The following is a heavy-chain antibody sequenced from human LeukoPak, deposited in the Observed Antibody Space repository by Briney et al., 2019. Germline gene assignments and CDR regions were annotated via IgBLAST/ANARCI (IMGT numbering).Heavy chain of an antibody. Sequence: SETLSLTCAVYGGSFSGYYWSWIRQPPGKGLEWIGSIYHSGSTYYNPSLKSRVTISVDTSKNQFSLKLSSVTAADTAVYYCASLTAMVTHDAFDIWGQGAMVTVSS. V-gene: IGHV4-34*01. CDR1: GGSFSGYY. CDR2: IYHSGST. J-gene: IGHJ3*02. CDR3: ASLTAMVTHDAFDI. D-gene: IGHD5-18*01.